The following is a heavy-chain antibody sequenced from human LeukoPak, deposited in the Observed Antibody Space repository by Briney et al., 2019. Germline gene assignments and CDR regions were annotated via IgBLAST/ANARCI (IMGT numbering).Heavy chain of an antibody. CDR1: GGSISSSSYY. CDR3: ARNLFWMSRSYDY. V-gene: IGHV4-39*01. J-gene: IGHJ4*02. Sequence: SETLSLTCTVSGGSISSSSYYWGWIRQPPGKGLGWIGSIYYSGSTYYNPSLKSRVTISVDTSKNQFSLKLSSVTAADTAVYYCARNLFWMSRSYDYWGQGTLVTVSS. D-gene: IGHD3-3*01. CDR2: IYYSGST.